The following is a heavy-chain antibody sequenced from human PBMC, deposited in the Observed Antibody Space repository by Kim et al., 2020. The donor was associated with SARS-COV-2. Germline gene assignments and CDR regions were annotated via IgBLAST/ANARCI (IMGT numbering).Heavy chain of an antibody. CDR2: IDWDDDK. D-gene: IGHD2-2*01. CDR1: GFSLSTRGMC. CDR3: ARIRCDCGSSSCPAAYFDY. Sequence: SGPTLVNPTQTLTLTCTFSGFSLSTRGMCVSWIRQPPGKALEWLARIDWDDDKFYSTSMKTRLTDSKDTSKNQVALSMTNTDPVDTGTYYCARIRCDCGSSSCPAAYFDYWGQGTLVTVSS. J-gene: IGHJ4*02. V-gene: IGHV2-70*17.